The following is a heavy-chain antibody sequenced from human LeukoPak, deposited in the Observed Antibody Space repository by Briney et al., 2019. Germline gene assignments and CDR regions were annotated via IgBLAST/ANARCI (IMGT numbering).Heavy chain of an antibody. CDR2: IYYSGST. V-gene: IGHV4-59*01. CDR3: AREEVVVPAAMPEDYYGMDV. CDR1: GGSISSYY. D-gene: IGHD2-2*01. Sequence: PSETLSLTCTVSGGSISSYYWSWIRQPPGKGLEWIGYIYYSGSTNYNPSLKSRVTISVDTSKNQFSLKLSSVTAADTAVYYCAREEVVVPAAMPEDYYGMDVWGQGTTVTVSS. J-gene: IGHJ6*02.